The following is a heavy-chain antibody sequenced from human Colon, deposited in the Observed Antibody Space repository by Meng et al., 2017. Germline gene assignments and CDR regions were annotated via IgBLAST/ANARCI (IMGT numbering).Heavy chain of an antibody. Sequence: GGPLRLSCAASGFTFSPYTMDWVRQAPGKGLEWVASIISSGNNIYYADSVKGRFTISRDNAKSSLYLQMNSLRDEDTAVYYCARERAGYYYDYWGQGTLVTGSS. D-gene: IGHD3-9*01. V-gene: IGHV3-21*01. CDR3: ARERAGYYYDY. CDR2: IISSGNNI. J-gene: IGHJ4*02. CDR1: GFTFSPYT.